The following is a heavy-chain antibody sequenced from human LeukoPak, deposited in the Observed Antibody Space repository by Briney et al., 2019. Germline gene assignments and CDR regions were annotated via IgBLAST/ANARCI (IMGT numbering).Heavy chain of an antibody. CDR3: ARLTVGLYFDY. J-gene: IGHJ4*02. CDR1: GDSASPYF. Sequence: PSETLSLTCSVSGDSASPYFWSWIRQPPGKGLEGIGYIYYSGTTNYNPSLESRVTISIDTSKDQFSLKVNSVTAADTAVYYCARLTVGLYFDYWGQGNLVTVSS. D-gene: IGHD2-21*02. CDR2: IYYSGTT. V-gene: IGHV4-59*08.